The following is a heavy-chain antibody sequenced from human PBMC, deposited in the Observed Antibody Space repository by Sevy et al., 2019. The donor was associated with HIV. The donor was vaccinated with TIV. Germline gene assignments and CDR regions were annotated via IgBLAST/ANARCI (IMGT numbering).Heavy chain of an antibody. CDR3: IRSRLLGYTAMVPDY. Sequence: GGSLRLSCTTSGFTLGDYAMSGVRQAPGKGLEWVGFMRSKAFAGTTEYAASVKGRFTISTDDSKASAHLQMNSLRTEDTGVYYCIRSRLLGYTAMVPDYWGQGTLVTVSS. V-gene: IGHV3-49*04. J-gene: IGHJ4*02. D-gene: IGHD5-18*01. CDR2: MRSKAFAGTT. CDR1: GFTLGDYA.